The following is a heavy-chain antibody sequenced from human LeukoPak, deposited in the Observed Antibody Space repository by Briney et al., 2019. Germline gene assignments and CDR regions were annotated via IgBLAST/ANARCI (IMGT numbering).Heavy chain of an antibody. CDR1: GGTFSSYA. V-gene: IGHV1-69*04. CDR3: ARDHGWYRWYFDY. D-gene: IGHD6-19*01. CDR2: IIPILGIA. J-gene: IGHJ4*02. Sequence: ASVKVSCKASGGTFSSYAISWVRQAPGQGLEWMGRIIPILGIANYAQKFQGRVTITADKSTSTAYMELSSLRSEDTAVYYCARDHGWYRWYFDYWGQGTLVTVPS.